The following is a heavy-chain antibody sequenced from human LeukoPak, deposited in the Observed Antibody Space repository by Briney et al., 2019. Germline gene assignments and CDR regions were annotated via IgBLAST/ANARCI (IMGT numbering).Heavy chain of an antibody. CDR3: AKSWGYAANSLHIQH. CDR2: IYITGST. V-gene: IGHV4-61*02. J-gene: IGHJ1*01. Sequence: SETLSLTCSVSGDSIRSGSFHWNWIRQPAGKGLEWIGRIYITGSTDYNPSLKSRVTMSVDTSNNQFSLKLTSVTAADTTVYYCAKSWGYAANSLHIQHWGQGAQVIVSA. CDR1: GDSIRSGSFH. D-gene: IGHD4-23*01.